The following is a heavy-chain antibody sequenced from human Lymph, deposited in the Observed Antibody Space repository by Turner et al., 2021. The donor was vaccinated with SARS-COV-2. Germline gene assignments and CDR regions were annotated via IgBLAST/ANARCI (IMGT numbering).Heavy chain of an antibody. J-gene: IGHJ4*02. CDR1: GFTFSSYA. D-gene: IGHD5-18*01. V-gene: IGHV3-23*01. Sequence: EVQLFVSGGGFVQSGGYLRHARSASGFTFSSYAMSWVRQARGKGVEWVTAISGSGGSTYYADSVKGRFTISRDNSKNTLYLQMNSLRAEDTAVYYCAKEGDTAMVNFDYWGQGTLVTVSS. CDR2: ISGSGGST. CDR3: AKEGDTAMVNFDY.